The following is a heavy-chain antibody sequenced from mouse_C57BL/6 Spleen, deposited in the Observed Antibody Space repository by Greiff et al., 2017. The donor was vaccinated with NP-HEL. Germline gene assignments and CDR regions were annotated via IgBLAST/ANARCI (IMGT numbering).Heavy chain of an antibody. CDR3: AGYYDSNYYAY. Sequence: VQLQQSGAELVKPGASVKISCKASGYTFTDYYINWVKQRPGQGLEWIGKIGPGSGSTYYNEKFKGKATLTADKSTSTDYMQRSSLTSEDAAVYFGAGYYDSNYYAYWGQGTLVTVSA. CDR1: GYTFTDYY. J-gene: IGHJ3*01. CDR2: IGPGSGST. D-gene: IGHD2-5*01. V-gene: IGHV1-77*01.